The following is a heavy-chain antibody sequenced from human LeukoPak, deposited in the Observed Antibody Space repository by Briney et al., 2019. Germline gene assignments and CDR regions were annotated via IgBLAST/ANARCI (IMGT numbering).Heavy chain of an antibody. CDR2: SFHSGSP. CDR1: GGSVNYAGFS. J-gene: IGHJ4*02. CDR3: ATDHRGSGFQ. D-gene: IGHD1-26*01. Sequence: PSQTLSLTCAVSGGSVNYAGFSWNWIRQPPGKGLEWIGYSFHSGSPYYKPSLTSRVTISVDRSKNNFSLKLTSVTAADTAVYYCATDHRGSGFQWGQGILVTVSS. V-gene: IGHV4-30-2*01.